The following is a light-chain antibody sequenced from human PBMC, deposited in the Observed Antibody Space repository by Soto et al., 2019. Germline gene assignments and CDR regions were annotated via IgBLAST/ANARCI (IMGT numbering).Light chain of an antibody. CDR3: SSPGGANNVI. V-gene: IGLV2-8*01. CDR2: EVT. Sequence: QSALTQPPSASGSPGQSVTMSCTGTSTDVGGYDYVSWYQQHPGKGPKLIIYEVTKRPSGVPDRFSGSKSGNTASLTVSGLQSEAEAEYYCSSPGGANNVIFGGGTKLTVL. J-gene: IGLJ2*01. CDR1: STDVGGYDY.